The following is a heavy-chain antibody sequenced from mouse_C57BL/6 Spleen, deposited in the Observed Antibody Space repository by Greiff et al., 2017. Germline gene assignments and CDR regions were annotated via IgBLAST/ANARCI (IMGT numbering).Heavy chain of an antibody. CDR3: ARLYGNYVWYFDV. CDR1: GFTFTDYY. J-gene: IGHJ1*03. D-gene: IGHD2-1*01. Sequence: VQLVESGGGLVQPGGSLSLSCAASGFTFTDYYMSWVRQPPGKALEWLGFIRNKANGYTTEYSASVKGRFTISRANSQSILYLQMNALRAEDSATYYCARLYGNYVWYFDVWGTGTTVTVSS. CDR2: IRNKANGYTT. V-gene: IGHV7-3*01.